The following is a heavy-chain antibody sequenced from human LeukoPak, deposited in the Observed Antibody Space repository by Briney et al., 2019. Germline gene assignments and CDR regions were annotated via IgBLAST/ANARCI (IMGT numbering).Heavy chain of an antibody. Sequence: SETLSLTCTVSGGSISSGSYYWSWLRQPAGTGLEWLGRIYTSGSTNYNPSLKSRITISVDTSKNQSSLKLSSVTAADTAVYYCARDRGGLSPYFDYWGQGTLVTVSS. CDR2: IYTSGST. CDR1: GGSISSGSYY. J-gene: IGHJ4*02. D-gene: IGHD3-16*01. CDR3: ARDRGGLSPYFDY. V-gene: IGHV4-61*02.